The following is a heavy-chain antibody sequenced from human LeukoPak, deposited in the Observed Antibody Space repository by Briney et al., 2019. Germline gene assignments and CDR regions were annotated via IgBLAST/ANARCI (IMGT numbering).Heavy chain of an antibody. CDR3: VRRGSSPNYVFYYMEL. J-gene: IGHJ6*03. V-gene: IGHV4-39*01. Sequence: PSETLSLTCTVSGGSISSSSYYWGWIRQPPGMGLEWIGSIYYSGSTYYNPSLKSRVTISVDTSKNQFSLKLSTVTAAGTAVYYCVRRGSSPNYVFYYMELWPKGTTVTVSS. D-gene: IGHD6-6*01. CDR2: IYYSGST. CDR1: GGSISSSSYY.